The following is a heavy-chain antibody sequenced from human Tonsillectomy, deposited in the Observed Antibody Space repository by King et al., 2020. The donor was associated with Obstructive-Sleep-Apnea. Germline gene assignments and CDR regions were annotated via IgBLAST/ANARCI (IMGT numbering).Heavy chain of an antibody. Sequence: VQLVESGGGVVQPGRSLRLSCAASGFTFSLYGMHWVRQAPGKGLEWVAVIWYDGNNKYYADYVKGRFTISRDNSKNTLYLQMNSLRAEDTAVYYCAKDQSGTYSIFDYWGQGTLVTVSS. CDR2: IWYDGNNK. V-gene: IGHV3-33*06. CDR3: AKDQSGTYSIFDY. J-gene: IGHJ4*02. CDR1: GFTFSLYG. D-gene: IGHD1-26*01.